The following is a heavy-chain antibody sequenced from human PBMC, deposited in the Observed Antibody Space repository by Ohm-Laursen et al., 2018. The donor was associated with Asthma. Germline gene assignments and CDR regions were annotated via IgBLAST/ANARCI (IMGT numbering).Heavy chain of an antibody. Sequence: SLRLSCAASGFTFRSYAMHWVRQAPGKGLEWVAVGGSYYDGGLKYYADSVNGRFTVSRDDSKNTLFLQLNSLRAEDTAVYYCAKVIDLSAWRLYFDSWGQRTLVTVSS. CDR1: GFTFRSYA. D-gene: IGHD6-19*01. V-gene: IGHV3-30-3*01. CDR2: GGSYYDGGLK. J-gene: IGHJ4*02. CDR3: AKVIDLSAWRLYFDS.